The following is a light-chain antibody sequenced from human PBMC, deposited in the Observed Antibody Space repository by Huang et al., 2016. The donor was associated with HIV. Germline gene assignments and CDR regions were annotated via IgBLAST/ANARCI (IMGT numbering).Light chain of an antibody. J-gene: IGKJ1*01. CDR2: GAS. Sequence: EIVMTQSPATLSVSPGEKATLSCRASQSVSSHLAWYQQKPGQTPRLLLYGASTRATGIPARFSGSGSGTEFTLTIRSLQSEDFAVYYCHQYSTWPPGAFGQGTKVDI. CDR1: QSVSSH. CDR3: HQYSTWPPGA. V-gene: IGKV3-15*01.